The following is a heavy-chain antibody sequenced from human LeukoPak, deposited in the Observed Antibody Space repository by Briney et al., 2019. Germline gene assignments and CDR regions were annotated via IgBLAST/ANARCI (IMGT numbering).Heavy chain of an antibody. D-gene: IGHD6-19*01. Sequence: SETLSLTCTVSGGSISSYYWSWIRQPPGKGLEWIGYIYYSGSTNYNPSLKSRVTISVDTSTNQFSLKLSSVTAADTAVYYCAREADSSGWCDYWGQGTLVTVSS. CDR3: AREADSSGWCDY. CDR1: GGSISSYY. V-gene: IGHV4-59*01. CDR2: IYYSGST. J-gene: IGHJ4*02.